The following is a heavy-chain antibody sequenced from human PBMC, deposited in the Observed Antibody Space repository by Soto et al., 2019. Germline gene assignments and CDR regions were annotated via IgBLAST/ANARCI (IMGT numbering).Heavy chain of an antibody. CDR2: ISHSGTT. CDR1: GGSFSGYY. V-gene: IGHV4-34*01. J-gene: IGHJ4*02. D-gene: IGHD3-22*01. CDR3: ARAGDSSGYSDY. Sequence: PSETLSLTCAVYGGSFSGYYCSWIRQPPGKGLEWIGEISHSGTTNYNPSLKSRVTMSVDTSKNQFSLRLSSVTAADTAVYYCARAGDSSGYSDYWGQGTLVTVSS.